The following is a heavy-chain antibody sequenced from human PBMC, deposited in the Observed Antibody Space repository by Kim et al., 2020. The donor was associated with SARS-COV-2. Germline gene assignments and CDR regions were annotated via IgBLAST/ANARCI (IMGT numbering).Heavy chain of an antibody. J-gene: IGHJ5*02. D-gene: IGHD3-16*01. V-gene: IGHV1-69*04. CDR2: IFPYFDIV. CDR1: GGTFSRNA. CDR3: AKEGGYWFAP. Sequence: SVKVSCKASGGTFSRNAINWVRQAPGQGLEWMGRIFPYFDIVSSAQKFQGRVTITADKATSTAYMELSSLRSDDTAVYYCAKEGGYWFAPWGQGTLVTVSS.